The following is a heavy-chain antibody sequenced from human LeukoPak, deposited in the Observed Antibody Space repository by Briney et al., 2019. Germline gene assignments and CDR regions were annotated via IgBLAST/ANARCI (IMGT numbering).Heavy chain of an antibody. CDR1: GFTFSSYG. CDR3: AKDLGGGGYSGYDPDDY. Sequence: GRSLRLSCAASGFTFSSYGMHWVRQAPGKGLEWVAVISYDGSNKYYADSVKGRFTISRDNSKNTLYLQMNSLRAEDTAVYYCAKDLGGGGYSGYDPDDYWGQGTLVTVPS. J-gene: IGHJ4*02. D-gene: IGHD5-12*01. V-gene: IGHV3-30*18. CDR2: ISYDGSNK.